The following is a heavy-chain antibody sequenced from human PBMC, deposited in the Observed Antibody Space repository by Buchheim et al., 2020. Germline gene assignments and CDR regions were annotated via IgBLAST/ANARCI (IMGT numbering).Heavy chain of an antibody. CDR2: ISHDGTGI. Sequence: QLQLMESGGGVVQPGSSLRLSCAASGFTLGSYAMFWVRQAPGKGLEWVAVISHDGTGIDYRNSVKGRFTVSSNNSKNTIFFQMNSLRVEDTAVYYCARAFYDGSRGRFDPWGRGTL. CDR3: ARAFYDGSRGRFDP. D-gene: IGHD3-16*01. J-gene: IGHJ5*02. V-gene: IGHV3-30*04. CDR1: GFTLGSYA.